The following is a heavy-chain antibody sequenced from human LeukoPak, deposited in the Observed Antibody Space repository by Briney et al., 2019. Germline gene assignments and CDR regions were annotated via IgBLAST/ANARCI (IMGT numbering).Heavy chain of an antibody. CDR2: ISYDGSNK. J-gene: IGHJ6*03. V-gene: IGHV3-30-3*01. Sequence: PGGSLRLSCAASGFTFSSYAMHWVRQAPGKGLEWVAVISYDGSNKYYADSVKGRFTISRDNSKNTLYLQMNSLRAEDTAVYYCAKDASFPGPEEDYYMDVWGKGTTVTVSS. CDR1: GFTFSSYA. CDR3: AKDASFPGPEEDYYMDV. D-gene: IGHD2-21*01.